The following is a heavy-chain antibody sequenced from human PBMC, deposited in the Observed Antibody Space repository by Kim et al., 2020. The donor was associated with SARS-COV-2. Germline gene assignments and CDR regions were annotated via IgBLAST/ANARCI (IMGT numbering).Heavy chain of an antibody. CDR2: ISSSGSTI. J-gene: IGHJ3*02. Sequence: GGSLRLSCAASGFTFSSYEMNWVRQAPGKGLEWVSYISSSGSTIYYADSVKGRFTISRDNAKNSLYLQMNSLRAEDTAVYYCARGKVYYYDTNEDAFDIWGQGTSVTVSS. CDR3: ARGKVYYYDTNEDAFDI. V-gene: IGHV3-48*03. D-gene: IGHD3-22*01. CDR1: GFTFSSYE.